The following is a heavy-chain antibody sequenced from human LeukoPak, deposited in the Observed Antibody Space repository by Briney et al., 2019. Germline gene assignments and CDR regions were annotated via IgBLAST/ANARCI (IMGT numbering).Heavy chain of an antibody. D-gene: IGHD7-27*01. Sequence: KASETLSLTCTVSGGSISSYYWSWIRQPPGKGLEWIGSIYYSGSTYYNPSLKSRVTISVDTSKNQFSLKLSSVTAADTAVYYCASGTGDRAFDIWGQGTMVTVSS. V-gene: IGHV4-59*05. CDR3: ASGTGDRAFDI. CDR1: GGSISSYY. CDR2: IYYSGST. J-gene: IGHJ3*02.